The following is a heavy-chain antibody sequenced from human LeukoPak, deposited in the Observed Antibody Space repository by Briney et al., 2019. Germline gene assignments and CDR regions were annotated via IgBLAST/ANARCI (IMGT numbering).Heavy chain of an antibody. J-gene: IGHJ6*03. D-gene: IGHD6-13*01. CDR1: GFTFSSYE. CDR3: AKEGGGQQLAPPYYYYYYMDV. CDR2: ISSSGSTI. V-gene: IGHV3-48*03. Sequence: GGSLRLSCAASGFTFSSYEMNWVRQAPGKGLGWVSYISSSGSTIYYADSVKGRFTISRDNAKNSLYLQMNSLRAEDMALYYCAKEGGGQQLAPPYYYYYYMDVWGKGTTVTVSS.